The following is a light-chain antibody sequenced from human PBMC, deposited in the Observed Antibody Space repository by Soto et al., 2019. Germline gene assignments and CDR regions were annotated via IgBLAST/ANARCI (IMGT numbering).Light chain of an antibody. CDR1: LTIGDS. V-gene: IGKV1-39*01. CDR2: GAS. CDR3: QQTYNLPRT. J-gene: IGKJ1*01. Sequence: DIQMTQSPSSLSASVGDRVIITCRASLTIGDSLSWFQQKAGKPPTLLIYGASALHSGVPARFSGSGSRTDFTLTISNMQREDFATYYCQQTYNLPRTFGQGTKVEFK.